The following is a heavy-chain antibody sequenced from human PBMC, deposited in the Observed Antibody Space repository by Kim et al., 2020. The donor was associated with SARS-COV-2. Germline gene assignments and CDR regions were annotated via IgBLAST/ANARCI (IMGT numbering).Heavy chain of an antibody. J-gene: IGHJ1*01. CDR2: IAWNGGST. Sequence: GGSLRLSCATSGFTFDDYSMHWVRQAPGKGLEWVSDIAWNGGSTEYADSVKGRFTISRDNNKESLYLQMNSLRPEDTAFYYCAKEKWTYYFGSGGYYNWG. CDR1: GFTFDDYS. V-gene: IGHV3-43*01. CDR3: AKEKWTYYFGSGGYYN. D-gene: IGHD3-10*01.